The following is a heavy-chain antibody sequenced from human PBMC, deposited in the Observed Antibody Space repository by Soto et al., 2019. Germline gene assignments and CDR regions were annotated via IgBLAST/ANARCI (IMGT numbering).Heavy chain of an antibody. V-gene: IGHV1-69*13. D-gene: IGHD3-10*01. CDR1: GGTFSSYA. CDR3: ARHQDYYPSDPPMDV. Sequence: SVKVSCKASGGTFSSYAISWVRQAPGQGLEWMGVIISIFGTANYAQKFQGRVTITADESTSTAYMELSSLRSEDTAVYYCARHQDYYPSDPPMDVWGQGTTVTVSS. J-gene: IGHJ6*02. CDR2: IISIFGTA.